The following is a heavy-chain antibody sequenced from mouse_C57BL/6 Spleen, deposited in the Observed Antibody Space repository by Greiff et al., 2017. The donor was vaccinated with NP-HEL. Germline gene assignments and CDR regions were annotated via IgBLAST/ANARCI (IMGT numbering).Heavy chain of an antibody. V-gene: IGHV5-16*01. J-gene: IGHJ2*01. Sequence: DVKLVESEGGLVQPGSSMKLSCTASGFTFSDYYMAWVRQVPEKGLEWVANINYDGSSTYYLDSLKSRFIISRDNAKNILYLQMSSLKSEDTATYYCARGLGVFDYWGQGTTLTVSS. D-gene: IGHD4-1*01. CDR2: INYDGSST. CDR1: GFTFSDYY. CDR3: ARGLGVFDY.